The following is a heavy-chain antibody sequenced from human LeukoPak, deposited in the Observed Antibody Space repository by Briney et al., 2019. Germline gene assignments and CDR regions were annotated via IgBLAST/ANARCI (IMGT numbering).Heavy chain of an antibody. V-gene: IGHV3-53*01. D-gene: IGHD5-24*01. CDR1: GFTFSNTY. CDR2: IYPSGNI. J-gene: IGHJ4*02. CDR3: ARTFVSGDGYKVGYFDY. Sequence: GGSLRLSCAASGFTFSNTYMSWVRQAPGKGLEWVSLIYPSGNIYYADSVKGRFTISRDNSKNTLFLQMNSLRAEDTAIYYCARTFVSGDGYKVGYFDYWGQGTLVSVSS.